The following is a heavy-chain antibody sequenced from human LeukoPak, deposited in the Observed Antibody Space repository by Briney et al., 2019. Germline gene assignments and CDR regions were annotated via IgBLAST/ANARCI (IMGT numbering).Heavy chain of an antibody. Sequence: ASVKVSCKASGYTFTSYGISWVRQAPGQGLEWMGWISAYNGNTNYAQKFQGRVTMTRNTSISTAYMELSSLRSEDTAVYYCARGYYGSGIDYWGQGTLVTVSS. V-gene: IGHV1-18*01. CDR3: ARGYYGSGIDY. CDR1: GYTFTSYG. D-gene: IGHD3-10*01. CDR2: ISAYNGNT. J-gene: IGHJ4*02.